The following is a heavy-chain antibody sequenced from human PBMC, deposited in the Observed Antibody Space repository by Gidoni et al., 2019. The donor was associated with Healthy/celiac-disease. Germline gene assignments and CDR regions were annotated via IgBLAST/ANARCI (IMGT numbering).Heavy chain of an antibody. J-gene: IGHJ4*02. Sequence: QVQLQQWGAGLLKPSETLSLTCPVHGGSFSGYSWRWIRQPPGKGLEWIGEINHSGSTNYNPSLKSRVTISVDTSKNQFSLKLSSVTAADTAVYYCARAPFGELSRIDYWGQGTLVTVSS. D-gene: IGHD3-10*01. CDR2: INHSGST. CDR1: GGSFSGYS. V-gene: IGHV4-34*01. CDR3: ARAPFGELSRIDY.